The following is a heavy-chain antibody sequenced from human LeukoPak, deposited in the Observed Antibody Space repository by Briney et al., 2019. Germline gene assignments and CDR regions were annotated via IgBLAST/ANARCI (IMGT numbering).Heavy chain of an antibody. V-gene: IGHV3-23*01. Sequence: GGSLRLCCAASGFTFSSYAMSWVRQAAGKGLEWVSAISGSGGSTYYADSVKGRFTISRDNSKNTLYLQMNSLRAEDTAVYYCAKDSGVVVPAAIIPNWFDPWGQGTLVTVSS. CDR1: GFTFSSYA. D-gene: IGHD2-2*02. J-gene: IGHJ5*02. CDR2: ISGSGGST. CDR3: AKDSGVVVPAAIIPNWFDP.